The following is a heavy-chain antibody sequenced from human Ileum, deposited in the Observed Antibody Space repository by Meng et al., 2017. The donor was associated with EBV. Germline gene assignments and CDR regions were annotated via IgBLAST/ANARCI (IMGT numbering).Heavy chain of an antibody. D-gene: IGHD3-16*01. J-gene: IGHJ5*02. Sequence: VQLVESVAELNKPGASVKVSCKASGYTFINHDIDWFRQAPGKGLEWMGWMNTNSGNTGYGQTFQDRVTMTRNTSISTAYMELSSLTSEDTALYYCARGSGAGGRDWFDPWGQGTLVTVSS. CDR2: MNTNSGNT. V-gene: IGHV1-8*02. CDR3: ARGSGAGGRDWFDP. CDR1: GYTFINHD.